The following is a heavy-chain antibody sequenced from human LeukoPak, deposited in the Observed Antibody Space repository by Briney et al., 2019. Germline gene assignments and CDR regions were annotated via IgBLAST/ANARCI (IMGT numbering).Heavy chain of an antibody. Sequence: GRSLRLSCVASGFTFTNFGMHWVRQPPGKGLEWLAVISYDGSIRYYADSVKGRFTISRDNSNNTLHLQMNSLRPDDSALYYCAREDNPLWFDPWGQGTLVTVSS. J-gene: IGHJ5*02. V-gene: IGHV3-30*03. D-gene: IGHD1-1*01. CDR2: ISYDGSIR. CDR3: AREDNPLWFDP. CDR1: GFTFTNFG.